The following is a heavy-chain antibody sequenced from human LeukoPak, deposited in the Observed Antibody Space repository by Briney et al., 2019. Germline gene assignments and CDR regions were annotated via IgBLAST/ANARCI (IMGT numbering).Heavy chain of an antibody. CDR1: GYSINNYW. V-gene: IGHV5-51*01. CDR3: ASQGYDILTGYPNWFDP. D-gene: IGHD3-9*01. Sequence: GESLKISCKGSGYSINNYWIAWVRQMPGKGLEWMGIIYPADSDIRYSPSFQGQVTISADKSISTAYLQWNSLKASDTAMYYCASQGYDILTGYPNWFDPWGQGTLVTVSS. J-gene: IGHJ5*02. CDR2: IYPADSDI.